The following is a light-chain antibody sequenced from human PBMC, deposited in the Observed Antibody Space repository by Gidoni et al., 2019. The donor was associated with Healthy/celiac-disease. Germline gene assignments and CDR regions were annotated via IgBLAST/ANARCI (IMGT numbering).Light chain of an antibody. CDR1: QSVSSSY. V-gene: IGKV3-20*01. J-gene: IGKJ4*01. CDR3: QQYGSSPRLT. CDR2: GAS. Sequence: DIVVSPSPGTPSLSPGARATPSCRASQSVSSSYLAWYQQKPGQAPRLLIYGASSRATGIPDRFSGSGSGTDFTLTISRLEPEDFAVYYCQQYGSSPRLTFGGGTKVEIK.